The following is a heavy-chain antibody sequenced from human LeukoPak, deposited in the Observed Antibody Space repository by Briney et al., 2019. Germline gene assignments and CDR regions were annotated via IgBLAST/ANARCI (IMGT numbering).Heavy chain of an antibody. J-gene: IGHJ5*02. CDR3: ARSRGVRHLEPSNWFDP. CDR1: GYTFTSYG. CDR2: ISAYNGNT. Sequence: GASVKVSCKASGYTFTSYGISWVRQAPGQGLEWMGWISAYNGNTNYAQKLQGRVTMTTDTSTSTAYMELRSLRSDDTAVYYCARSRGVRHLEPSNWFDPWGQGTLVTVSS. D-gene: IGHD1-1*01. V-gene: IGHV1-18*01.